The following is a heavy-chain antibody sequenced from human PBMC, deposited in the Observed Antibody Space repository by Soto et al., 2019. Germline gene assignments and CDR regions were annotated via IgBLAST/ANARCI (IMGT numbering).Heavy chain of an antibody. Sequence: GGSLRLSCVASGFIFSNGWMSWGRQAPGKGLECVGRIKSKTDGGAKDYAAPVKGRFIISRDDSKNTLYLQMNSLKTDDTAVYYCTTRRCSGGSCYSTYYYGMDVWGQGTTVTSP. CDR2: IKSKTDGGAK. D-gene: IGHD2-15*01. CDR1: GFIFSNGW. J-gene: IGHJ6*02. CDR3: TTRRCSGGSCYSTYYYGMDV. V-gene: IGHV3-15*01.